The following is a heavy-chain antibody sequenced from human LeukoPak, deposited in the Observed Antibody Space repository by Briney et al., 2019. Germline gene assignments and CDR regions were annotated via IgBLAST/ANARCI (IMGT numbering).Heavy chain of an antibody. J-gene: IGHJ6*04. CDR1: GFTFTTYS. CDR2: ISSSSRYI. Sequence: GGSLRLSCVASGFTFTTYSLNWVRQAPGKGLEWVSSISSSSRYIYYADSVKGRFTISRDNAKNSLYLQMNSLRAEDTAVYYCAELGITMIGGVWGKGTTVTISS. CDR3: AELGITMIGGV. V-gene: IGHV3-21*01. D-gene: IGHD3-10*02.